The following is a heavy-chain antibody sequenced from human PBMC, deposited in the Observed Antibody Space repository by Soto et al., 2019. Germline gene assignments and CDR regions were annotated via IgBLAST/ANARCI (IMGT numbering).Heavy chain of an antibody. J-gene: IGHJ4*02. V-gene: IGHV6-1*01. CDR1: GDSVSSNSAA. CDR2: TYYRSKWYN. D-gene: IGHD1-26*01. Sequence: PSQTLSLTCAISGDSVSSNSAAWNWIRQSPSRGLEWLGRTYYRSKWYNEYAVSVKSRITIKPDTSKSQFSLQLNSVIPEDTAVYYSAGIQEGALAYWGQGTLVTVSS. CDR3: AGIQEGALAY.